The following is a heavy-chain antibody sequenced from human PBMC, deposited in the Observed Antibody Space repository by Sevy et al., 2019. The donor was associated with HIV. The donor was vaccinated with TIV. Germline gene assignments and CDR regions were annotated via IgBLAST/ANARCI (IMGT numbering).Heavy chain of an antibody. CDR3: ARXXXXXXXXX. Sequence: GGSLRLSCAASGFXFSKYSMSWVRQPPXKGLEWVXXLSXGCGEINYADSVKGRFTISRDNSKSSVYLQMNNLRPEDTAVXXCARXXXXXXXXXXGXGXXVTVSS. V-gene: IGHV3-23*01. J-gene: IGHJ4*02. CDR2: LSXGCGEI. CDR1: GFXFSKYS.